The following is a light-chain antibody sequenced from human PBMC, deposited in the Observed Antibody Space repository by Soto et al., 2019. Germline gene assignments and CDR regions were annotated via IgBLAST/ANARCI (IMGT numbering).Light chain of an antibody. Sequence: DIVMTQSPDSLAVSLGERATINCKSSQSVLYSSNNKKYLAWYQQKPGQPPKLLIYWASTRESGVPDRFSGSGSGTDFSLTISSLQAEDVAVYYCQQYYSPPWTFGQGTKVEIK. J-gene: IGKJ1*01. CDR3: QQYYSPPWT. V-gene: IGKV4-1*01. CDR2: WAS. CDR1: QSVLYSSNNKKY.